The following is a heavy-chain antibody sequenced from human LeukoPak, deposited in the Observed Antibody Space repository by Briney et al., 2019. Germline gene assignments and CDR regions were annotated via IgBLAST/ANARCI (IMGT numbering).Heavy chain of an antibody. D-gene: IGHD5-18*01. CDR1: GGSISSTSSY. CDR2: IYYSGTT. J-gene: IGHJ4*02. V-gene: IGHV4-39*02. Sequence: PSETLSLTCTVSGGSISSTSSYWGWIRQPPGKGLEWIGTIYYSGTTYSNPSLMSRVTTSVDTSRNHFSLRLSSVTAADTAVYFCARLQRGYSYGYGSFDYWGRGTLVTVSS. CDR3: ARLQRGYSYGYGSFDY.